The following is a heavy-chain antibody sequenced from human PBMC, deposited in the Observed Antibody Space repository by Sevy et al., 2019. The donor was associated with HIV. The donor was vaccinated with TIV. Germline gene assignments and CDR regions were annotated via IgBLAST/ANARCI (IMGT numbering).Heavy chain of an antibody. CDR1: GGSISSSSYY. J-gene: IGHJ4*02. V-gene: IGHV4-39*01. CDR2: IYYSGST. D-gene: IGHD3-3*01. Sequence: SETLSLTCTVSGGSISSSSYYWGWIRQPPGKGLEWIGSIYYSGSTYYNPSLKSRVTISVDTSKNKFSLKLRSVTAADTAVYYCARLDFWSGYPYFDYWGQGTLVTVSS. CDR3: ARLDFWSGYPYFDY.